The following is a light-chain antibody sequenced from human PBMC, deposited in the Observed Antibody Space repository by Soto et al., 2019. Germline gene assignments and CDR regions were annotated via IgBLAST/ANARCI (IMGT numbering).Light chain of an antibody. J-gene: IGKJ4*01. V-gene: IGKV3-15*01. CDR3: QQYYDYPPLI. CDR2: GAS. Sequence: EIVMTQSPATLYVSPGERATLSCRASRNINRKLAWYQQKPGQAPRLLISGASTRATGIPARFSGSGSGTEFTLTISSLQSEDFAFYYCQQYYDYPPLIFGGGTKVEIK. CDR1: RNINRK.